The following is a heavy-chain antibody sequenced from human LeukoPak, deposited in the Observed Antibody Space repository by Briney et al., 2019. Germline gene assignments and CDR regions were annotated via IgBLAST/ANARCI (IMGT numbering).Heavy chain of an antibody. Sequence: PGGSLRLSCVASGFTFSSYAMTWVRQAPGKGLEWVSAISGGADYIYYGDSVKGRFTSSRDNSKRTLYLQMTYLRAEDTAVYYCAKNWGLGMAFYESWGQGTQVTVSS. V-gene: IGHV3-23*01. J-gene: IGHJ4*02. D-gene: IGHD3-16*01. CDR3: AKNWGLGMAFYES. CDR1: GFTFSSYA. CDR2: ISGGADYI.